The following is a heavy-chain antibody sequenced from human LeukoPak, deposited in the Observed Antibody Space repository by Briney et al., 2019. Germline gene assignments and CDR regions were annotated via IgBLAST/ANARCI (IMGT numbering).Heavy chain of an antibody. CDR3: AKALLTTGPTYYYYGMDV. V-gene: IGHV3-23*01. D-gene: IGHD4/OR15-4a*01. Sequence: GGSLRLSCAASGFTFSIYAMSWVRQAPGKGLEWVSAISGSGGSTYYADSVKGRFTISRDNSKNTLYLQMNSLRAEDTAVYYCAKALLTTGPTYYYYGMDVWGQGTTVTVSS. J-gene: IGHJ6*02. CDR2: ISGSGGST. CDR1: GFTFSIYA.